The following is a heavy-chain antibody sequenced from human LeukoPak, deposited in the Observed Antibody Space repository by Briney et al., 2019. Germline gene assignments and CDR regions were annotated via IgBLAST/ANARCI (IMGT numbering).Heavy chain of an antibody. V-gene: IGHV4-34*01. J-gene: IGHJ5*02. Sequence: SETLSLTCAVYGGSFSGYYWSWIRQPPGKGLEWIGEINHSGGTNYNPSLKSRVTISVDTSKNQFSLKLSSVTAADTAVYYCARVFSNYDFWSGYYTDWFDPWGQGTLVTVSS. D-gene: IGHD3-3*01. CDR3: ARVFSNYDFWSGYYTDWFDP. CDR1: GGSFSGYY. CDR2: INHSGGT.